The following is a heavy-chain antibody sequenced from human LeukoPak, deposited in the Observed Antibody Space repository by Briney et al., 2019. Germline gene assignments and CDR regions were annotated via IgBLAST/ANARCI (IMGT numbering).Heavy chain of an antibody. Sequence: PSETLSLTXTVSGGSISSYYWSWIRQPPGKGLEWIGYIYYSGSTNYNPSLKSRVTISVDTSKNQFSLKLSSVTAADTAVYYCARDLHYYGSGDYYYYYKDVWGKGTTVTVSS. D-gene: IGHD3-10*01. J-gene: IGHJ6*03. CDR2: IYYSGST. CDR1: GGSISSYY. CDR3: ARDLHYYGSGDYYYYYKDV. V-gene: IGHV4-59*01.